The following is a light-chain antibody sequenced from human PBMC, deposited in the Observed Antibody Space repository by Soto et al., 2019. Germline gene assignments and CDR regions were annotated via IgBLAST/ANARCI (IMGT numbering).Light chain of an antibody. CDR2: DAY. CDR3: QQYGDSPRGT. CDR1: QTVSSNY. Sequence: EVVLTQSPATLSLSPGERATLSCGASQTVSSNYFSWYQQKPRLAPRLLIYDAYTRATGIPARFRGSGSGTDFTLTISSLEPEDFAVYYCQQYGDSPRGTFGGGTKVEIK. V-gene: IGKV3D-20*01. J-gene: IGKJ4*01.